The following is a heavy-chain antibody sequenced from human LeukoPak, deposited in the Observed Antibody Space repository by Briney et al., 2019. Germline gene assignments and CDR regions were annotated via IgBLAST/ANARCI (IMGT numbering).Heavy chain of an antibody. J-gene: IGHJ4*02. CDR3: ARDPSNPTAFDY. Sequence: GGSLRLSCAASGFTFSSYAMSWVRQAPGKGLEWVSAISGSGGSTYYADSVKGRFTISRDNSKNTLYLQMNSLRPEDTAVYYCARDPSNPTAFDYWGQGTLVTVSS. V-gene: IGHV3-23*01. CDR2: ISGSGGST. D-gene: IGHD6-6*01. CDR1: GFTFSSYA.